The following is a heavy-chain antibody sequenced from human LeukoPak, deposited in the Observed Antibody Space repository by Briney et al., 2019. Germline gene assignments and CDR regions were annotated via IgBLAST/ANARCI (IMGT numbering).Heavy chain of an antibody. Sequence: GGSLRLSCAASGFTFSSYGMHWVRQAPGKGLEWVAVISYDGSNKYYADSVKGRFTISRDNAKNSLYLQMNSLRAEDTALYYCAKDREYSRGEYYFDYWGQGTLVTVSS. J-gene: IGHJ4*02. CDR3: AKDREYSRGEYYFDY. CDR2: ISYDGSNK. CDR1: GFTFSSYG. V-gene: IGHV3-30*18. D-gene: IGHD6-6*01.